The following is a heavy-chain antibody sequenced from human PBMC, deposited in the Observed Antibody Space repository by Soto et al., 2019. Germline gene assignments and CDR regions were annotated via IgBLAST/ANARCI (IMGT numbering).Heavy chain of an antibody. Sequence: PSETLSLTCTVSGGSISSSSYYWGWIRQPPGKGLEWIGYIYYGASTNYNPSLKSRVTISIDTSKNQFSLKLSSVTAADTAVYYCARDYVEMATIFSYRYFDYWGQGTLVTVSS. J-gene: IGHJ4*02. CDR3: ARDYVEMATIFSYRYFDY. V-gene: IGHV4-61*01. CDR1: GGSISSSSYY. CDR2: IYYGAST. D-gene: IGHD5-12*01.